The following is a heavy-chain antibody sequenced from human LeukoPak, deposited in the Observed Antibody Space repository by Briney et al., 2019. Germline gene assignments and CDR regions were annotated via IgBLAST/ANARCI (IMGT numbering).Heavy chain of an antibody. CDR2: IYHSGST. CDR3: ARAGYYFDY. V-gene: IGHV4-38-2*02. D-gene: IGHD1-14*01. J-gene: IGHJ4*02. Sequence: SETLSLTCTVSGYSISSGYYWGWIRQPPGKGLEWIGSIYHSGSTYYNPSLKSRVTISVDTSKNQFSLKLSSVTAADTAVYYCARAGYYFDYWGQGTLVTVSS. CDR1: GYSISSGYY.